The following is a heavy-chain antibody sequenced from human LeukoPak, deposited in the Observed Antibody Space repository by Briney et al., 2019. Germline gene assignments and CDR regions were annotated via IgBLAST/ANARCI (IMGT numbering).Heavy chain of an antibody. V-gene: IGHV1-2*02. J-gene: IGHJ6*02. CDR1: GYTFTGYY. CDR2: INPNSGGT. CDR3: ARECRSSTSCYYYYGMDV. Sequence: VASVKVSCKASGYTFTGYYMHWVRQAPGQGLEWMGWINPNSGGTNYAQKFQGRVTMTRDTSISTAYMELSRLRSDDTAVYYCARECRSSTSCYYYYGMDVWGQGTTVTVSS. D-gene: IGHD2-2*01.